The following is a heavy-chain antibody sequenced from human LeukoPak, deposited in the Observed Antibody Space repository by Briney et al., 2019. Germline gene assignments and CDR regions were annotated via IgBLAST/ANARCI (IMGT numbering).Heavy chain of an antibody. Sequence: ASVKVSCKASGYTFTAYYMHWVRQAPGQGLEWMGWIDSKNGDTKYAQKFQSRLTITRDTSIGIAYMELRSLISDDTAVYYCARDHYYYGSGSYYNRNLYYYYMDVWGKGTTVTVSS. D-gene: IGHD3-10*01. V-gene: IGHV1-2*02. CDR2: IDSKNGDT. J-gene: IGHJ6*03. CDR3: ARDHYYYGSGSYYNRNLYYYYMDV. CDR1: GYTFTAYY.